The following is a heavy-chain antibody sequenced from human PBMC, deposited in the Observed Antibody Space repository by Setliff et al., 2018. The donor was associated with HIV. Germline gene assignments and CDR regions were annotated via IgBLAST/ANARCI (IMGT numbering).Heavy chain of an antibody. CDR2: IYYSGST. V-gene: IGHV4-59*03. CDR3: AVTSMASSFDY. Sequence: PSETLSLTCTVSGGSISSYYWSWIRQPPGKGLEWIGYIYYSGSTNYNPSLKSRFTISRDNGKNSLYLQMNSLRAEDTAVYYCAVTSMASSFDYWGQGALVTVSS. J-gene: IGHJ4*02. D-gene: IGHD5-18*01. CDR1: GGSISSYY.